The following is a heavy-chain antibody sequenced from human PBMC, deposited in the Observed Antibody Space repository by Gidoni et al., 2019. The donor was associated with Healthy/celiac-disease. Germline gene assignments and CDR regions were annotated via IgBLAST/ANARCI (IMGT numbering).Heavy chain of an antibody. J-gene: IGHJ4*02. CDR2: ISGSGGST. CDR3: AKGEGVVVTATFDY. V-gene: IGHV3-23*01. D-gene: IGHD2-21*02. CDR1: GFPFSSYA. Sequence: EVQLLESGGGLVQPGGSLRLSCAAPGFPFSSYAMSWVRPASGKGLGWVSAISGSGGSTYYADSVKGRFTISRDNSKNTLYLQMNSLRAEDTAVYYCAKGEGVVVTATFDYWGQGTLVTVSS.